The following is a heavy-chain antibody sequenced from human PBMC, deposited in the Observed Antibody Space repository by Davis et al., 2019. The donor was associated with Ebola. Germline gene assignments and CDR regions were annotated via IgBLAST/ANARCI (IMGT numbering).Heavy chain of an antibody. CDR1: GGSISSYY. CDR2: IYYSGST. CDR3: ARLFTIFGVVGDWFDP. J-gene: IGHJ5*02. Sequence: SETLSLTCTVSGGSISSYYWGWIRQPPGKGLEWIGSIYYSGSTYYNPSLKSRVTISVDTSKNQFSLKLSSVTAADTAVYYCARLFTIFGVVGDWFDPWGQGTLVTVSS. D-gene: IGHD3-3*01. V-gene: IGHV4-39*01.